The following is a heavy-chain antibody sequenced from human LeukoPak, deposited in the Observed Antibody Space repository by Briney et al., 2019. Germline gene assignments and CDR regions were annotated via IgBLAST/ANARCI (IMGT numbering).Heavy chain of an antibody. J-gene: IGHJ4*02. CDR2: ISGSGGST. Sequence: GGSLRLSRAASGFTFISYAMSWVRQPPWKGLEWVSAISGSGGSTYYADSVKGRFTIPRDNSKNTLYLQMNRLRAEETAVYYCAKIKSGYCSSTSCHGFDYWGQGTLVTVSS. CDR3: AKIKSGYCSSTSCHGFDY. V-gene: IGHV3-23*01. D-gene: IGHD2-2*01. CDR1: GFTFISYA.